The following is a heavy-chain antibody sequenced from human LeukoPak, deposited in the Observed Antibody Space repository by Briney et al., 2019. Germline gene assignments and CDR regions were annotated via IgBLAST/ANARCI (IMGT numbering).Heavy chain of an antibody. CDR1: GDSISSYY. Sequence: SETLSLTCTVSGDSISSYYWSWIRQPAGKGLEWIGRMYVSGSTNYSPSLKSRVTMSVDTSKNQFSLKMTSVTAADTAFYYCARDMVRGVKAYLSWFDPWGQGILVTVST. CDR3: ARDMVRGVKAYLSWFDP. J-gene: IGHJ5*02. CDR2: MYVSGST. D-gene: IGHD3-10*01. V-gene: IGHV4-4*07.